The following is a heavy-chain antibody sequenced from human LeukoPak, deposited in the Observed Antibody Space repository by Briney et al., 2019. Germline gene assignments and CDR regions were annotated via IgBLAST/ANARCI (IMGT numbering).Heavy chain of an antibody. CDR3: ARVLQYVGDPFDI. V-gene: IGHV1-2*02. CDR2: INPNSGGT. D-gene: IGHD2-8*01. J-gene: IGHJ3*02. Sequence: ASVKVSCKASGYTFTGYYMHWVRQAPGQGLEWMGWINPNSGGTNYAQKSQGRVTMTRDTSISTAYMELSRLRADDTALYYCARVLQYVGDPFDIWGQGTMVTVSS. CDR1: GYTFTGYY.